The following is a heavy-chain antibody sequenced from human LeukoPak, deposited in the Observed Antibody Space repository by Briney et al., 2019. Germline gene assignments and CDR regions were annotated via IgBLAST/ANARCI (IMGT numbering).Heavy chain of an antibody. CDR3: ARSVQFTIFGVAEDAFDI. J-gene: IGHJ3*02. V-gene: IGHV3-74*01. CDR2: VNIDGSST. Sequence: PGGSLRLSCEASGFTFTSYWMHWVRQAPGKGLAWVSHVNIDGSSTSYADSVKGRFTISRDNAKNTLYLQMNSLRVEDTAVYYCARSVQFTIFGVAEDAFDIWGQGTMVTVSS. D-gene: IGHD3-3*01. CDR1: GFTFTSYW.